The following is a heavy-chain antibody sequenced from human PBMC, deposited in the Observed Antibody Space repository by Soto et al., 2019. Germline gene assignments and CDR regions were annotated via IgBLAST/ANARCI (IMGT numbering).Heavy chain of an antibody. J-gene: IGHJ6*02. CDR3: ARDRWAAAGTFDYYYYGMDV. V-gene: IGHV1-69*01. D-gene: IGHD6-13*01. CDR1: GGTFSSYA. CDR2: IIPIFGTA. Sequence: QVQLVQSGAEVKKPGSSVKVSCKASGGTFSSYAISWVRQAPRQGLEWMGGIIPIFGTANYAQKFQGRVTITADESTSTAYMELSSLRSEDTAVYYCARDRWAAAGTFDYYYYGMDVWGQGTTVTVSS.